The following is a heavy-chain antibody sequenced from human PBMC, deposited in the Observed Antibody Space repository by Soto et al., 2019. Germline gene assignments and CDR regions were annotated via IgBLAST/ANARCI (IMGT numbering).Heavy chain of an antibody. V-gene: IGHV1-3*01. CDR3: ARDRGYSSSPFDY. CDR1: GYTFTSYA. J-gene: IGHJ4*02. CDR2: INAGNGNT. Sequence: ASVKVSCKASGYTFTSYAMHWVRQAPGQGLEWMGWINAGNGNTKYSQKFQGRVTITRDTSASTAYMELSSLRSEDTAVYYCARDRGYSSSPFDYWGQGTQVTVSS. D-gene: IGHD6-6*01.